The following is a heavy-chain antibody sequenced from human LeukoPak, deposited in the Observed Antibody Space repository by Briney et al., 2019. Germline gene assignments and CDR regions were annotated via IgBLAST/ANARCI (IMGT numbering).Heavy chain of an antibody. J-gene: IGHJ4*02. Sequence: SGGSLRLSCAASGFTFSSYWMSWVRQAPGKGLEWVANIKQDGSEKYYVDSVKGRFTISRDNAKNSLYLQMNSLRAEDTAVYYCARVKRDILTGYTLDYWGQGTLVTVSS. D-gene: IGHD3-9*01. V-gene: IGHV3-7*01. CDR2: IKQDGSEK. CDR3: ARVKRDILTGYTLDY. CDR1: GFTFSSYW.